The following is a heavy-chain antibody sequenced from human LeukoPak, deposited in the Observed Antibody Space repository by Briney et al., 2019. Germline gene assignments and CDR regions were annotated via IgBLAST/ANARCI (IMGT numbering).Heavy chain of an antibody. V-gene: IGHV3-13*01. D-gene: IGHD3-22*01. CDR1: GFTFSRYD. CDR2: IGTAGDT. CDR3: ARRGYSGSYAYFDY. J-gene: IGHJ4*02. Sequence: PGGSLRLSCAASGFTFSRYDMHWVRQSKGKGLEWVSAIGTAGDTHYADSVKGRFTISRENAKNSLYLQMNSLRAGDTAVYYCARRGYSGSYAYFDYWGQGTLVTVSS.